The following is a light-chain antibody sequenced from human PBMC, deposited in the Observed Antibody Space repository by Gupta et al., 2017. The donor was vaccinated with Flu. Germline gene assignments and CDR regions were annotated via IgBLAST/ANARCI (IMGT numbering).Light chain of an antibody. V-gene: IGKV1-5*03. CDR2: KTS. Sequence: DIQMTQSPSTLSASVGDRVTIACWASESISGWLAWYQQKPGKAPKLLIYKTSGLEDGVPSRFSGSGSGTEFSLTISSLQPDDLATYYCQQYDTYSWTFGQGTKVEIK. CDR1: ESISGW. J-gene: IGKJ1*01. CDR3: QQYDTYSWT.